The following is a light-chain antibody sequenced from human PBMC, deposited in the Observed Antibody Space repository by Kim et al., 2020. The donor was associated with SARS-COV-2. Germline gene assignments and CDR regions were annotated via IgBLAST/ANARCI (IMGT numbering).Light chain of an antibody. CDR1: NIGSKS. V-gene: IGLV3-21*04. CDR3: QVWDSSSDNRV. J-gene: IGLJ3*02. Sequence: SYELTQPPSVSVAPGKTARITCGGNNIGSKSVHWYQQKPGQAPVLVIYYDSDRPSGIPERFSGSNSGNTATLTISRVEAGDEADYYCQVWDSSSDNRVFGGGKQLTV. CDR2: YDS.